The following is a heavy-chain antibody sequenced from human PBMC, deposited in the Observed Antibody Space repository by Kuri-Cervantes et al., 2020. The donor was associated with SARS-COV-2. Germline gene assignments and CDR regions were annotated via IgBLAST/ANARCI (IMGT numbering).Heavy chain of an antibody. CDR3: SKDHFGVHDF. J-gene: IGHJ4*02. CDR2: ISYDGKKK. D-gene: IGHD2-21*01. Sequence: GESLKISCAASGSNFSRTDMHWVRQAPGKGLEWVAVISYDGKKKKCIGSGKGRFTISRDNSQNTVYLRMTNLRSEDTAMYYCSKDHFGVHDFWGQGSLVTVSS. V-gene: IGHV3-30*18. CDR1: GSNFSRTD.